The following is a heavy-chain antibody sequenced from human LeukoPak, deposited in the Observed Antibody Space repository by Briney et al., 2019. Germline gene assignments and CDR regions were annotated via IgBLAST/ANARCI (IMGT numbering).Heavy chain of an antibody. J-gene: IGHJ4*02. CDR1: GFTFSHYA. V-gene: IGHV3-23*01. Sequence: GGSLRLSCAASGFTFSHYALSWVRQAPGKGLQWVSSISGSSGSTYYADSVKGRFTISRDNSNNTLYLKMDSLRAEDTGVYYCAKVRTGHYFDYWGQGTLVTVTS. CDR3: AKVRTGHYFDY. D-gene: IGHD3/OR15-3a*01. CDR2: ISGSSGST.